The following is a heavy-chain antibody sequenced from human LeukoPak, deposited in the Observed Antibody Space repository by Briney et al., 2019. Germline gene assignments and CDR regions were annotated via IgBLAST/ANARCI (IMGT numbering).Heavy chain of an antibody. CDR1: GFTFSSYG. J-gene: IGHJ1*01. V-gene: IGHV3-33*01. CDR3: ARGDGYNDAEYLQH. CDR2: IWYDGSNK. D-gene: IGHD5-24*01. Sequence: GGSLRLSCAASGFTFSSYGMHWVRQAPGEGLEWVAVIWYDGSNKYYGDSVKGRFTISRDNSKKTLYLQMNSLRVEDTAVYYCARGDGYNDAEYLQHWGQGTLVTVS.